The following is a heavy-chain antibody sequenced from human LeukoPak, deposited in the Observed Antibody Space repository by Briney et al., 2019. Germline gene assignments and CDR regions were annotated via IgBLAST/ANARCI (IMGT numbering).Heavy chain of an antibody. V-gene: IGHV1-18*01. CDR2: ISAYNGNT. D-gene: IGHD6-19*01. J-gene: IGHJ4*02. CDR3: ARDWYGYSSGWYGDY. CDR1: GYXFTSYG. Sequence: GASVKVSCKASGYXFTSYGISWVRQAPGQGLEWMGWISAYNGNTNYAQKLQGRVTMTTDTSTSTAYMELRSLRSDDTAVYYCARDWYGYSSGWYGDYWGQGTLVTVSS.